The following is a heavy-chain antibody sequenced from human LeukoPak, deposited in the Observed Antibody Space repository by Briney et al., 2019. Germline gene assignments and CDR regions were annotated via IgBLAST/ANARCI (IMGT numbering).Heavy chain of an antibody. V-gene: IGHV1-69*05. CDR3: ASAPCSGGSCYSYGYFQH. J-gene: IGHJ1*01. CDR2: IIPIFGTA. D-gene: IGHD2-15*01. CDR1: GGTFSSYA. Sequence: SVKVSCKASGGTFSSYAISWVRLAPGQGHEWMGRIIPIFGTANYAQKFQGRVTITTDESTSTAYMELSSLRSEDTAVYYCASAPCSGGSCYSYGYFQHWGQGTLVTVSS.